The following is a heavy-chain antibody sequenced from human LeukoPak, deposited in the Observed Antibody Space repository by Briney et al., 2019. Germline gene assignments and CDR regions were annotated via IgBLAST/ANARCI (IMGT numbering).Heavy chain of an antibody. V-gene: IGHV2-70*11. D-gene: IGHD6-19*01. CDR3: ARILPYSSGWYGSFDY. CDR1: GGSISGYY. CDR2: IDWDDDK. J-gene: IGHJ4*02. Sequence: TLSLTCTVSGGSISGYYWSWIRQPPGKALEWLARIDWDDDKYYSTSLKTRLTISKDTSKNQVVLTMTNMDPVDTATYYCARILPYSSGWYGSFDYWGQGTLVTVSS.